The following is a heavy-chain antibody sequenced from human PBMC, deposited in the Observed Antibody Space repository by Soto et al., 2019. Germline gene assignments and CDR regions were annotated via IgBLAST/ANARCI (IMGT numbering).Heavy chain of an antibody. J-gene: IGHJ4*02. CDR2: IYYSGIA. V-gene: IGHV4-59*01. CDR1: GGSISTYY. Sequence: SETLSLTCTVSGGSISTYYWSWIRQPLGKGLEWIGYIYYSGIANYNPSLKSRVTISVDTSKNQFSLKLSSVTAADTAVYYCARGDSNTGYLDYFDNWGQGALVTVSS. CDR3: ARGDSNTGYLDYFDN. D-gene: IGHD6-13*01.